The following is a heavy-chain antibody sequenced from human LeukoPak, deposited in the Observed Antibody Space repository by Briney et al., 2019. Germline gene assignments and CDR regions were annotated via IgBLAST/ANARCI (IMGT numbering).Heavy chain of an antibody. CDR2: ISGSGGST. J-gene: IGHJ4*02. V-gene: IGHV3-23*01. Sequence: GGSLRLSCAASGFTFGTYAMSRVRQAPGKGLEWVSDISGSGGSTYYADSVKGRFTISRDNSKNTLYLQMNSLRAEDTAVYYCAKVEVSGDPDYWGQGTLVTVSS. CDR3: AKVEVSGDPDY. CDR1: GFTFGTYA. D-gene: IGHD6-19*01.